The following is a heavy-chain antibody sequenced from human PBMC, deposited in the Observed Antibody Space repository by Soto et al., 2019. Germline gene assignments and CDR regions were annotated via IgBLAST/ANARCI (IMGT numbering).Heavy chain of an antibody. J-gene: IGHJ4*02. CDR3: AREYYDILTGYSLFDY. D-gene: IGHD3-9*01. V-gene: IGHV3-7*01. CDR1: GFTFSSYW. Sequence: PGGSLRLSCAASGFTFSSYWMSWVRQAPGKGLEWVANIKQDGSEKYYVDSVKGRFTISRDNAKNSLYLQMNSLRAEDTAVYYCAREYYDILTGYSLFDYWGQGTLVTVSS. CDR2: IKQDGSEK.